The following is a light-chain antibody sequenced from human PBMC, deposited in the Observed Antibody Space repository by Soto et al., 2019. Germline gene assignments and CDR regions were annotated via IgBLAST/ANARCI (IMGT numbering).Light chain of an antibody. CDR3: SSYAGSNQGV. CDR2: EVS. J-gene: IGLJ1*01. V-gene: IGLV2-8*01. Sequence: QSALTQPPSASGSPGQSVTISCTGTSSDVGGYNYVSWYQQHPGKAPKLMIYEVSKRPSGVHDRFSGSKSGNTASLTVSGLQAEDEADYYCSSYAGSNQGVFGTGTKLTVL. CDR1: SSDVGGYNY.